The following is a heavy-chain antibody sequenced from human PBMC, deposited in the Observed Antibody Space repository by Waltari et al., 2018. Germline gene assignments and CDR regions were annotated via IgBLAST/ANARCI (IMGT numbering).Heavy chain of an antibody. Sequence: QVQLQESGPGLVMPSQTLSLTCTVSGGSIGSGGYYWSWIRQHPGNGLGGIGYIYYSGSTYSNPALKSRVNISVNTSKNQFSVKPSYVTAADTAVYYCARGKCYIDYWGQGTLVTVSS. CDR3: ARGKCYIDY. J-gene: IGHJ4*02. CDR2: IYYSGST. CDR1: GGSIGSGGYY. V-gene: IGHV4-31*03.